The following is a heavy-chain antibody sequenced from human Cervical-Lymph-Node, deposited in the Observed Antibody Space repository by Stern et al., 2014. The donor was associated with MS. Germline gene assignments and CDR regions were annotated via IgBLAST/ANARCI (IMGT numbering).Heavy chain of an antibody. CDR1: GGSISSYY. Sequence: QLQLQESGPGLVKPSETLSLTCTVSGGSISSYYWSWIRQPPGKGLEWIGYIYYSGSTNYNPSLKSRVTISVDTSKNQFSLKLSSVTAADTAVYYCARGDSSGWYYFDYWGQGTLVTVSS. CDR2: IYYSGST. CDR3: ARGDSSGWYYFDY. J-gene: IGHJ4*02. D-gene: IGHD6-19*01. V-gene: IGHV4-59*01.